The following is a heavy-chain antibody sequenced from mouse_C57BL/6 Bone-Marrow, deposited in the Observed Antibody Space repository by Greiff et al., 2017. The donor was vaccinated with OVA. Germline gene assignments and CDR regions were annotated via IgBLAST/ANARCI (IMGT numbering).Heavy chain of an antibody. CDR3: ARHEHYYGSSSPDY. D-gene: IGHD1-1*01. Sequence: EVKLMESGGDLVKPGGSLKLSCAASGFTFSSYGMSWVRQTPDKRLEWVATISSGGSYTYYPDSVKGRFTISRDNAKNTLYLQMSSLKSEDTAMYYCARHEHYYGSSSPDYWGQGTTLTVSS. V-gene: IGHV5-6*01. CDR2: ISSGGSYT. CDR1: GFTFSSYG. J-gene: IGHJ2*01.